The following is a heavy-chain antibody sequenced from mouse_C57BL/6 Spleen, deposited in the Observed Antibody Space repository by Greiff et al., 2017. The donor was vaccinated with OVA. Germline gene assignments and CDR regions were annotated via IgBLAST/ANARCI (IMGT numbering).Heavy chain of an antibody. CDR1: GYTFTSYW. V-gene: IGHV1-50*01. J-gene: IGHJ2*01. D-gene: IGHD2-1*01. CDR2: IDPSDSYT. CDR3: ARSLLPYFDY. Sequence: QVQLQQPGAELVKPGASVKLSCKASGYTFTSYWMQWVKQRPGQGLEWIGEIDPSDSYTNYNQKFKGKATLTVDTSSSTAYMQLSSLTSEDSAVDYCARSLLPYFDYWGQGTTLTVSS.